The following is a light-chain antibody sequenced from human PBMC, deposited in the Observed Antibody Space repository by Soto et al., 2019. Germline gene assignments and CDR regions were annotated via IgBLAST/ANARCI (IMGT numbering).Light chain of an antibody. CDR2: DIF. Sequence: QSALTQPASVSGSPGQSITISCTGTSSDIGIYTLVSWYQHHPGKAPKLIIYDIFKRPSGVSNRFSASKSGTTASLTISGLQAEDYADYYCSSYAGSRFWVFGGGTKLTVL. CDR1: SSDIGIYTL. J-gene: IGLJ3*02. V-gene: IGLV2-23*02. CDR3: SSYAGSRFWV.